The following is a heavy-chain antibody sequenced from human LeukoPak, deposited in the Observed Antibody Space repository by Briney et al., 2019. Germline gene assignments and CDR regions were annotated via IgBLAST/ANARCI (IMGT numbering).Heavy chain of an antibody. D-gene: IGHD2-2*01. CDR1: GFTVSSNY. J-gene: IGHJ3*02. Sequence: GGSLRLSCAASGFTVSSNYVSWVREAPGKGLEWGSVIYSGGSTYYSDSVKGRFTISRDNSKNTLYLQMNSLRAGDTAVYYCARDRCSSTSCYFPYAFDIWGQGTMVTVSS. CDR2: IYSGGST. V-gene: IGHV3-53*01. CDR3: ARDRCSSTSCYFPYAFDI.